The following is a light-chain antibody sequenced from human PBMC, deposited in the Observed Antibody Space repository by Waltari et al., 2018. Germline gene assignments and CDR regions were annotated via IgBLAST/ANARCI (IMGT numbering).Light chain of an antibody. CDR3: QQYANSPLT. CDR2: DTA. Sequence: EIVLTQSPATLSLSPGERATISCGASQNIGGAYLAWYQQKPGLAPRLLIYDTAIRAAGVPDRVSGSGSGTDFTLTISRLDPEDFALYFCQQYANSPLTLGGGTKVEF. CDR1: QNIGGAY. J-gene: IGKJ4*01. V-gene: IGKV3D-20*01.